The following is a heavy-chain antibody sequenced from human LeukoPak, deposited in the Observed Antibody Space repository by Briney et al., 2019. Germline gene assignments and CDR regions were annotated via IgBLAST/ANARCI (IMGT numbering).Heavy chain of an antibody. J-gene: IGHJ4*02. Sequence: GGSLRLSCAASGFTFSNYAISWVRQAPGKGLEWVSAISGSGGNTYYADSVKGRFTISRDNSKNTLCLQMNSLRPEDTAMYYCAKEAQNTYADYWGQGTLVTVSS. V-gene: IGHV3-23*01. D-gene: IGHD5-18*01. CDR1: GFTFSNYA. CDR3: AKEAQNTYADY. CDR2: ISGSGGNT.